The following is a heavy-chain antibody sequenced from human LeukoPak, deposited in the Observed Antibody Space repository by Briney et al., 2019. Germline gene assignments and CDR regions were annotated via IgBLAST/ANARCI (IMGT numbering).Heavy chain of an antibody. CDR3: ARDCGRSTSCPVDY. CDR1: GFTFSNYW. D-gene: IGHD2-2*01. J-gene: IGHJ4*02. V-gene: IGHV3-7*01. Sequence: GGSLRLSCAASGFTFSNYWMSWVRQAPGKGLEWVANIKTDGSEKYYVDSVKGRFTISRDNAKNSLYLQMNSLRAEDTAVYYCARDCGRSTSCPVDYWGQGTLVTVSS. CDR2: IKTDGSEK.